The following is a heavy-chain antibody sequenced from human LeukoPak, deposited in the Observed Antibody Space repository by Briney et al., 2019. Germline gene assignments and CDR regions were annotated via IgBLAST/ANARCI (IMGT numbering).Heavy chain of an antibody. D-gene: IGHD6-19*01. CDR2: ISSVGST. Sequence: GGSLRLSCAASGFTFSTYWMHWVRQAPGKGLEWVSLISSVGSTYYADSVKGRFTISRDNSKNTLYLQMNSLRAEDTAVYHCARDQYSSNWYVHHWGQGTLVTVS. V-gene: IGHV3-53*01. CDR3: ARDQYSSNWYVHH. J-gene: IGHJ1*01. CDR1: GFTFSTYW.